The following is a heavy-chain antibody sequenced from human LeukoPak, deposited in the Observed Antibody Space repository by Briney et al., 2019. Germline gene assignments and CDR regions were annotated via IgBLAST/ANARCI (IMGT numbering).Heavy chain of an antibody. Sequence: SETLSLTCTVSGGSISSSSYYWGWIRQPPGKGLEWIGSIYYSGSTYYNPSLKSRVTISVDTSKSQFSLKLSSVTAADTAVYYCAREAAAAGTTYWYFDLWGRGTLVTVSS. J-gene: IGHJ2*01. CDR1: GGSISSSSYY. D-gene: IGHD6-13*01. V-gene: IGHV4-39*07. CDR3: AREAAAAGTTYWYFDL. CDR2: IYYSGST.